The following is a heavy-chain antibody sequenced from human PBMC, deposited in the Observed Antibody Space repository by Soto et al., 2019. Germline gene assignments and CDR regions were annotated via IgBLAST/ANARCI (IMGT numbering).Heavy chain of an antibody. CDR1: GFTFDDYA. V-gene: IGHV3-9*01. CDR2: ISWNSGSI. CDR3: AKDIGYSSGWPDY. Sequence: EVQLVESGGGLVQPGRSLRLSCAASGFTFDDYAMHWVRQAPGKGLEWVSGISWNSGSIGYADSVKGRFTISRDNAKNSLYLQMNSLRAEDTALYYCAKDIGYSSGWPDYWGQGTLVTVSS. D-gene: IGHD6-19*01. J-gene: IGHJ4*02.